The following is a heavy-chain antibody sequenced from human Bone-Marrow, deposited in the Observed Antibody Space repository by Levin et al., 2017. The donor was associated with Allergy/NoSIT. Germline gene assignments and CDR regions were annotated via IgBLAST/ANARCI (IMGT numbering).Heavy chain of an antibody. V-gene: IGHV3-23*01. J-gene: IGHJ3*02. CDR1: GFTFSSYA. Sequence: GGSLRLSCAASGFTFSSYAMSWVRQAPGKGLEWVSAISGSGGSTYYADSVKGRFTISRDNSKNTLYLQMNSLRAEDTAVYYCAKVRGYSPRTDAFDSWGQGTMVTVSS. D-gene: IGHD5-18*01. CDR2: ISGSGGST. CDR3: AKVRGYSPRTDAFDS.